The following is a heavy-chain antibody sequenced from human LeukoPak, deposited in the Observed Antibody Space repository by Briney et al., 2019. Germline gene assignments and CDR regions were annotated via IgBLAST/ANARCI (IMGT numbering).Heavy chain of an antibody. D-gene: IGHD1-7*01. Sequence: GGSLRLSCAASGFTFSSYAMSWVRQAPGKGLEWVSAISGSGGSTYYADSVKGRFTISRDNSKNTLYLQMNSLRAEDTAVYYCAKDPRTGTTFSATAAFDIWGQGTMVTVSS. CDR3: AKDPRTGTTFSATAAFDI. J-gene: IGHJ3*02. V-gene: IGHV3-23*01. CDR2: ISGSGGST. CDR1: GFTFSSYA.